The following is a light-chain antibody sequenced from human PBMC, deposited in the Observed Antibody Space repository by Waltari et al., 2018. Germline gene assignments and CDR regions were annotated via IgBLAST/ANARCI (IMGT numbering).Light chain of an antibody. CDR2: AAP. J-gene: IGKJ1*01. V-gene: IGKV3-20*01. CDR3: QNHERLPAM. Sequence: EIVLTQSPGTLSLSPGERATLSCRASQSIRRYLAWYQQKPGQAPRLLIYAAPSRATGIPDRFSGSGSGTDFSLTISRLEPEDFAVYYCQNHERLPAMFGQGTKVEIK. CDR1: QSIRRY.